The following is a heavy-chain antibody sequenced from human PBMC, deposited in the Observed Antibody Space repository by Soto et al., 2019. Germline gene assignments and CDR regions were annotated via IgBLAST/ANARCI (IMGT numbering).Heavy chain of an antibody. Sequence: QVQLVQPGAEVKKPGASVKVSCKASGYTFTRYGITWVRQARGQGLEWMGWINGYNGNTKYAQKLQGRVTMTTDTSTSTAYMELRSLTSDDTAVYYCAREGDYPYYYYGMDVWGQGTTVTVSS. V-gene: IGHV1-18*01. CDR2: INGYNGNT. CDR3: AREGDYPYYYYGMDV. J-gene: IGHJ6*02. D-gene: IGHD4-17*01. CDR1: GYTFTRYG.